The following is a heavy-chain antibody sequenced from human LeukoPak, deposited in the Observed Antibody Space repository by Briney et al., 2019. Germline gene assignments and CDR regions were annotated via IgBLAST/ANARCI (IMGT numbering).Heavy chain of an antibody. CDR3: ASEPPRGAFDI. D-gene: IGHD3-16*01. Sequence: GGSLRLSCAASGFTFSSYSMNWVRQAPGKGLEWVSSISSSSSYIYYADSVKGRFTISRDNAKNSLYLQMNSLRAEDTAVYYCASEPPRGAFDIWSQGTMVTVSS. CDR1: GFTFSSYS. CDR2: ISSSSSYI. V-gene: IGHV3-21*01. J-gene: IGHJ3*02.